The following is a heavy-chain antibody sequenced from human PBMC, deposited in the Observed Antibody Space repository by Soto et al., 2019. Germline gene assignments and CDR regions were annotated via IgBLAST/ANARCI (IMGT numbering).Heavy chain of an antibody. CDR2: IDYTGTT. Sequence: SETLSLTCTISGGFISSSSYVWAWIRQSPGKGLEWIGSIDYTGTTYNNPSLKSRVTMSVDTSKNHFSLKVDSVTAADTALYYCCRRAPEGFDPWGQGTLVTVSS. CDR1: GGFISSSSYV. J-gene: IGHJ5*02. V-gene: IGHV4-39*02. CDR3: CRRAPEGFDP.